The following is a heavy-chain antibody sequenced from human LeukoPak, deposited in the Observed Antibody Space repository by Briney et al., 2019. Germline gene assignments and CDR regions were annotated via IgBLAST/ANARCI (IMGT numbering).Heavy chain of an antibody. V-gene: IGHV3-11*01. J-gene: IGHJ3*02. CDR2: ISSSGSTI. Sequence: GGSLRLSCAASGFTFSDYYMSWIRQAPGKGLEWVSYISSSGSTIYYADSVKGRFTISRDNAKNSLYLQMNSLRAEDTAVYYCARRRPRIAAHAFDIWGQGTMVTVSS. CDR1: GFTFSDYY. CDR3: ARRRPRIAAHAFDI. D-gene: IGHD6-13*01.